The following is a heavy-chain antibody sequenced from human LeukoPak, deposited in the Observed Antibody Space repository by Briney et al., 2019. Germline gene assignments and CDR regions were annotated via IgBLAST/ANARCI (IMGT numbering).Heavy chain of an antibody. Sequence: GGSLRLSCAASGFTFSSYAMSWVRQAPGKGLEWVSAISGSGGSTYYADSVKGRFTISRDNSKNTLYLQMNSLRAEDTAVYYCAKGQDAVVVPAAIGYWGQGTLVTVSS. CDR2: ISGSGGST. CDR3: AKGQDAVVVPAAIGY. D-gene: IGHD2-2*01. J-gene: IGHJ4*02. CDR1: GFTFSSYA. V-gene: IGHV3-23*01.